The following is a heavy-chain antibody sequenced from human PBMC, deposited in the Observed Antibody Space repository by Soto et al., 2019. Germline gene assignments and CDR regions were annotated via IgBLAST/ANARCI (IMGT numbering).Heavy chain of an antibody. CDR1: GYTLTSYG. Sequence: GASVKVSCKASGYTLTSYGGSWVRQAPGQGLEWMGWISAYNGNTNYAQKLQGRVTMTTDTSTSTAYMEPRSLRSDDTAVYYCASGYSYGGYYGVDVWGQGTTVTVSS. CDR2: ISAYNGNT. V-gene: IGHV1-18*01. CDR3: ASGYSYGGYYGVDV. J-gene: IGHJ6*02. D-gene: IGHD5-18*01.